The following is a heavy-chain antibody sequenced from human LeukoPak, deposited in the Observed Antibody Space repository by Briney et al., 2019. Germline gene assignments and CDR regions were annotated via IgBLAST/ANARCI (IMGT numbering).Heavy chain of an antibody. D-gene: IGHD3-22*01. CDR2: ISSSSSTI. J-gene: IGHJ4*02. CDR1: GFTFSSYS. Sequence: PGGSLRLSCAASGFTFSSYSMNWVRQAPGKGLEWVSYISSSSSTIYYADSVKGRFTISRDNAKNSLYLQMNSLRAEDTAVCYCARTEYYYDSSGYSGYFDYWGQGTLVTVSS. CDR3: ARTEYYYDSSGYSGYFDY. V-gene: IGHV3-48*04.